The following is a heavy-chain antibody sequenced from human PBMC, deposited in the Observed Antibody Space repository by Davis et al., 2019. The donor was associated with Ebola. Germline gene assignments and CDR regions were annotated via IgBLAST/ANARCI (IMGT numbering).Heavy chain of an antibody. CDR2: INPSGGST. V-gene: IGHV1-46*01. CDR1: GYTFTSYY. Sequence: ASVKVSCKASGYTFTSYYMHWVRQAPGQGLEWMGIINPSGGSTSYAQKFQGRVTMTRDTSTSTVYMELSSLRSEDTAVYYCARSVTFTMEEYNWFDPWGQGTLVTVSS. D-gene: IGHD3-10*01. CDR3: ARSVTFTMEEYNWFDP. J-gene: IGHJ5*02.